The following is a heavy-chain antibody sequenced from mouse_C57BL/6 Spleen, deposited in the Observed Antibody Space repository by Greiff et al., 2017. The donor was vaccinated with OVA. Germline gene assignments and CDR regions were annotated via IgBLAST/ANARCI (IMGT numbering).Heavy chain of an antibody. CDR1: GYTFTDYY. CDR2: IYPGSGNT. CDR3: ARGYYGNIRYYAMDY. V-gene: IGHV1-76*01. J-gene: IGHJ4*01. D-gene: IGHD2-1*01. Sequence: LVESGAELVRPGASVKLSCKASGYTFTDYYINWVKQRPGQGLEWIARIYPGSGNTYYNEKFKGKATLTAEKSSSTAYMQLSSLTSEDSAVYFCARGYYGNIRYYAMDYWGQGTSVTVSS.